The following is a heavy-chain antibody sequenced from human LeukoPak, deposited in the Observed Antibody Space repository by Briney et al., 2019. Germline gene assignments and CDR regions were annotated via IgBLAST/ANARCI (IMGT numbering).Heavy chain of an antibody. D-gene: IGHD4-17*01. CDR1: GGSFSGYY. V-gene: IGHV4-34*01. J-gene: IGHJ4*02. CDR2: INHSGST. CDR3: ARGDYGFFGY. Sequence: SETLSLTCAVYGGSFSGYYWSWIRQPPGKGLEWIGEINHSGSTNYNPSLKSRVTISVDTSKNQFSLNLSSGTAADTAVYYCARGDYGFFGYWGQGSLVTVSS.